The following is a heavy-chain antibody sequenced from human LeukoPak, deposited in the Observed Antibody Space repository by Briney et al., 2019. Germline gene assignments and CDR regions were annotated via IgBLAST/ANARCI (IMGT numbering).Heavy chain of an antibody. D-gene: IGHD3-10*01. V-gene: IGHV3-74*01. CDR1: GFTFSSYW. CDR2: INSDERSI. Sequence: GGSLRLSCAASGFTFSSYWMHWVRQAPGKGLVWVSRINSDERSISHADSVKGRFTISRDNAKNTLYLQMNSLRAEDTAVYYCARGLLWFGELFDYWGQGTLVTVSS. J-gene: IGHJ4*02. CDR3: ARGLLWFGELFDY.